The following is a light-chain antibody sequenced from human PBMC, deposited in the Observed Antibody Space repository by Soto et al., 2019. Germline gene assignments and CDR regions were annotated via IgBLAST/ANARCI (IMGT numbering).Light chain of an antibody. CDR2: DAS. Sequence: EIVMTQSPATLSVSPGERATLSCRASQNIDNKLVWYQQKPGQVPRLLIYDASTRATGIPARFSGSGSGTEFTLTISSLQSEDFATYWCQQTYSSPPTFGGGTKVEVK. CDR1: QNIDNK. J-gene: IGKJ4*01. V-gene: IGKV3-15*01. CDR3: QQTYSSPPT.